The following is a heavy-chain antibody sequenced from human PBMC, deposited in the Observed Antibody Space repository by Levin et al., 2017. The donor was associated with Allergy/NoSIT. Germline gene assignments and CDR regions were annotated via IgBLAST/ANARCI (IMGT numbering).Heavy chain of an antibody. Sequence: PGGSLRLSCAASGFTFSDYSMSWVRQAPGKGLEWVANIKEDVSEKYYVDSVKGRFTISRDNAKNSLYLQMNNLRAEDTAVYYCERALESWSRLWDYWGQGTLVTVSS. CDR2: IKEDVSEK. V-gene: IGHV3-7*03. D-gene: IGHD3-3*01. J-gene: IGHJ4*02. CDR3: ERALESWSRLWDY. CDR1: GFTFSDYS.